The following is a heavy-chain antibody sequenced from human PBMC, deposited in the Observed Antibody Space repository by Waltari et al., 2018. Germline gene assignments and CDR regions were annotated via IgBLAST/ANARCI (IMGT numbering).Heavy chain of an antibody. CDR3: ARDGEYCSGDKCYSYWYFDL. Sequence: QDGSEIYYVDSVKGRFTISRDNAKNSLYLQMNSLRDEDTAMYYCARDGEYCSGDKCYSYWYFDLWGRGTLVTVSS. D-gene: IGHD2-15*01. V-gene: IGHV3-7*01. CDR2: QDGSEI. J-gene: IGHJ2*01.